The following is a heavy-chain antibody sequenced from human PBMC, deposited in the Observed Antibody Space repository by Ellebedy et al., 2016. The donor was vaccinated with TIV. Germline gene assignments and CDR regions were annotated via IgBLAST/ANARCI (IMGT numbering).Heavy chain of an antibody. CDR3: TKDKGTGGNCHDY. D-gene: IGHD2-15*01. CDR1: GFTFSRYG. Sequence: GESLKISCVASGFTFSRYGMHWVRQAPGKGPEWVAIISYDGTDKDYADSVKGRFTISRDNSKNTLYLQMNRLRAEDSAVYYGTKDKGTGGNCHDYWGQGTLVTVSS. V-gene: IGHV3-30*18. CDR2: ISYDGTDK. J-gene: IGHJ4*02.